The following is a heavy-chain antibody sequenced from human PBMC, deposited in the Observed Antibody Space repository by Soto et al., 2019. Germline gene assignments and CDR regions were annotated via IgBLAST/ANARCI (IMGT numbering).Heavy chain of an antibody. CDR3: VADVAEVGKGELDY. J-gene: IGHJ4*02. CDR2: VKSRSSGGTV. D-gene: IGHD3-16*01. V-gene: IGHV3-15*01. CDR1: GFSFSIAW. Sequence: GSLRLSCTASGFSFSIAWMTWVRQAPGKGLEWLGRVKSRSSGGTVDYAAPIKGRFTISRDDSKNTVILQMNSLKMEDTAVYYCVADVAEVGKGELDYWGRGALVTVSS.